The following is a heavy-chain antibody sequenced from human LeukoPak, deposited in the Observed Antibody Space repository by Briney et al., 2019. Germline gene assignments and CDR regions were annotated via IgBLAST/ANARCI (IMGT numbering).Heavy chain of an antibody. CDR3: ARGYYGSGNDY. CDR2: IYYSGST. D-gene: IGHD3-10*01. V-gene: IGHV4-59*08. CDR1: GGSISSYY. J-gene: IGHJ4*02. Sequence: SGPTLVKPSETLSLTCTVSGGSISSYYWSWIRQPPGKGLEWIGYIYYSGSTNYNPSLKSRVTISVDTSKNQFSLKLSSVTAADTAVYYCARGYYGSGNDYWGQGTLVTVSS.